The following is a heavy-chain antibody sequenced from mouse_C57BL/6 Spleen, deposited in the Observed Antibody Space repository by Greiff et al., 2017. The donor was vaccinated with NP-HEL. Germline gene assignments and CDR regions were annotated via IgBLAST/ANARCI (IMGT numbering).Heavy chain of an antibody. CDR3: ARSEGYGYDPFAY. D-gene: IGHD2-2*01. J-gene: IGHJ3*01. CDR1: GFNIKNTY. CDR2: IDPANGNT. V-gene: IGHV14-3*01. Sequence: VQLKQSVAELVRPGASVKLSCTASGFNIKNTYRHWVKQRPEQGLEWIGRIDPANGNTKYAPKFQGKATITADTSSNTAYLQLSSLTSEDTAIYYCARSEGYGYDPFAYWGQGTLVTVSA.